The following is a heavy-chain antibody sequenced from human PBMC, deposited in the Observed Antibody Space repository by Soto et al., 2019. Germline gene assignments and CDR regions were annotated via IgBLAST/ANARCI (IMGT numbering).Heavy chain of an antibody. CDR3: AKARHSSSWDYYYYGMDV. D-gene: IGHD6-13*01. CDR2: ISYDGSNK. CDR1: GFTFSSYS. J-gene: IGHJ6*02. V-gene: IGHV3-30*18. Sequence: PGGSLRLSCAASGFTFSSYSMNWVRQAPGKGLEWVAVISYDGSNKYYADSVKGRFTISRDNSKNTLYLQMNSLRAEDTAVYYCAKARHSSSWDYYYYGMDVWGQGTTVTVSS.